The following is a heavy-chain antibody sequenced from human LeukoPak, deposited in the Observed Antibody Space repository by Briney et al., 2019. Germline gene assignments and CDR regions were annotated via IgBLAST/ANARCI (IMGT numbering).Heavy chain of an antibody. CDR3: ASDTGYDYFDN. Sequence: SQTLSLTCDISGDSVSSNSAAWNWIRHSPSRGLEWLGRTYYRSKWYNAYAVSVRSRITINPDTSKNQFSLQLNSVTPEDTAVYYCASDTGYDYFDNWGQGTLVTVSS. V-gene: IGHV6-1*01. CDR2: TYYRSKWYN. CDR1: GDSVSSNSAA. D-gene: IGHD5-12*01. J-gene: IGHJ4*02.